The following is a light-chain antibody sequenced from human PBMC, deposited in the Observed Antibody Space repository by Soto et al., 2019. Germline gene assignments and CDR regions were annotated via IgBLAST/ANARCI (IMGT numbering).Light chain of an antibody. CDR3: SSYTSSSTCDV. CDR2: DVS. Sequence: QSALTQPASVSGSPGQSITISCTGTSSDVGGYNYVSWYQQHPGKAPKLMIYDVSNRPSGVSNRFSGSKSGNTASLTISGLQAEDEADYYCSSYTSSSTCDVFGTGPKLTVL. J-gene: IGLJ1*01. V-gene: IGLV2-14*01. CDR1: SSDVGGYNY.